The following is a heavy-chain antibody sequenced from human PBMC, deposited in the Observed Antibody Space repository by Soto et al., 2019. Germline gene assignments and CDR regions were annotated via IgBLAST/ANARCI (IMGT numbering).Heavy chain of an antibody. D-gene: IGHD5-12*01. CDR1: VGSIISGAYY. CDR2: IYYSGST. CDR3: ARARLRAVYAFDF. Sequence: NPSETRSLTGTFSVGSIISGAYYWTWVRHHPWNGLLGIGYIYYSGSTYFSPSLKSRLTISVDTSKNQFSLKLSSVTAADTAMYYCARARLRAVYAFDFWGQGTMVTVSS. J-gene: IGHJ3*01. V-gene: IGHV4-31*03.